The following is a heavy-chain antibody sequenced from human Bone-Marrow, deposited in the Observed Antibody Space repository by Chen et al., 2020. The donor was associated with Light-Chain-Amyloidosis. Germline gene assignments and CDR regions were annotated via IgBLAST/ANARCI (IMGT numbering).Heavy chain of an antibody. D-gene: IGHD3-3*01. Sequence: GSLRLSCAASGFAFSSYAMSWVRQAPGKGLEWVSYISSSGSTIYYADSVKGRFTISRDNAKNSLYLQMNSLRAEDTAVYYCARAYYDFWSGTPSAFDYWGQGTLVTVSS. CDR1: GFAFSSYA. V-gene: IGHV3-48*03. CDR2: ISSSGSTI. CDR3: ARAYYDFWSGTPSAFDY. J-gene: IGHJ4*02.